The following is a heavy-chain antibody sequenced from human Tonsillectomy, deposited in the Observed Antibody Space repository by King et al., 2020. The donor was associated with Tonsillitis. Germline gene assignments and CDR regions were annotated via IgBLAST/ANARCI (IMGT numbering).Heavy chain of an antibody. V-gene: IGHV1-3*01. CDR3: ARDVTDYYGSGSSLDY. Sequence: QLVQSGAEVKKPGASVKVSCKASGYSFTIYAMHWVRQAPGQRLEWMGWINAGNGNTKYSQKFQGRVTITRDTSASTAYMELSSLRSEDTAVYYCARDVTDYYGSGSSLDYWGQGTLVTVSS. D-gene: IGHD3-10*01. CDR1: GYSFTIYA. J-gene: IGHJ4*02. CDR2: INAGNGNT.